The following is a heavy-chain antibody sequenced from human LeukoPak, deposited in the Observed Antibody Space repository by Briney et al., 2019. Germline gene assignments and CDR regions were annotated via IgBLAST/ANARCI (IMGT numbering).Heavy chain of an antibody. Sequence: PGGSLRLSCAASGFTFSSYAMSWVRQAPGKGLEWVSAISGSGGSTYYADSVKGRFTISRDNSKNTLYLQMNSLRAEDTAVYYCAKAQQLVHGEVLPSFDYWGQGTLVTVSS. CDR3: AKAQQLVHGEVLPSFDY. CDR1: GFTFSSYA. CDR2: ISGSGGST. D-gene: IGHD6-13*01. V-gene: IGHV3-23*01. J-gene: IGHJ4*02.